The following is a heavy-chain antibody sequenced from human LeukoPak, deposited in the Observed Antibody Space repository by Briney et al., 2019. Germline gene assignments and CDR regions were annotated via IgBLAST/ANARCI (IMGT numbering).Heavy chain of an antibody. D-gene: IGHD3-9*01. CDR1: GGTFSSYA. Sequence: GASVKVSCKASGGTFSSYAISWVRQAPGQGLEWMGWISAYNGNTNYAQKLQGRVTMTTDTSTSTAYMELRSLRSDDTAVYYCARDPGYDILTGYYLIDYWGQGTLVTVSS. J-gene: IGHJ4*02. CDR2: ISAYNGNT. CDR3: ARDPGYDILTGYYLIDY. V-gene: IGHV1-18*01.